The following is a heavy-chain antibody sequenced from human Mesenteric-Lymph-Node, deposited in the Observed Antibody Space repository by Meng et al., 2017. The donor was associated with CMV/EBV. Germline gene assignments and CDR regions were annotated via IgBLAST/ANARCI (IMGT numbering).Heavy chain of an antibody. CDR1: GFTFSSYW. J-gene: IGHJ4*02. CDR2: INSGDST. D-gene: IGHD6-13*01. Sequence: GESLKISCAASGFTFSSYWMSWVRQAPGKGLEWVSLINSGDSTYYADSVKGRFTISRDNSKNTLYLQMNSLRADDTAVYYCAKITRAVAVTPGDWGQGTLVTVSS. V-gene: IGHV3-23*03. CDR3: AKITRAVAVTPGD.